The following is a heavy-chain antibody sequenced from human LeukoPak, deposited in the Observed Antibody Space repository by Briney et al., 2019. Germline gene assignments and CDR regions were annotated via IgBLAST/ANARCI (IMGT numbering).Heavy chain of an antibody. CDR1: GFTFGSYA. CDR2: ISGSGGST. D-gene: IGHD6-19*01. Sequence: GGSLRLSCAASGFTFGSYAMSWVRQAPGKGLEWVSAISGSGGSTYYADSVKGRFTISRDNSKNTLYLQMNSLRAEDTAVYYCARAGYSSGWEYDYWGQGTLVTVSS. V-gene: IGHV3-23*01. CDR3: ARAGYSSGWEYDY. J-gene: IGHJ4*02.